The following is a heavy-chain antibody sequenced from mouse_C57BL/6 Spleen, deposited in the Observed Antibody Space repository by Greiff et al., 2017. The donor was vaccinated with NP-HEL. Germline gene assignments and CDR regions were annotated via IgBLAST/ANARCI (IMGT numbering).Heavy chain of an antibody. CDR2: INPNNGGT. J-gene: IGHJ1*03. Sequence: EVQLQQSGPELVKPGASVKISCKASGYTFTDYYMNWVKQSHGKSLEWIGDINPNNGGTSYNQKFKGKATLTVDKSSSTAYMELRSLTSEDSAVYYCARECQYYGSSHWYFDVWGTGTTVTVSS. D-gene: IGHD1-1*01. CDR3: ARECQYYGSSHWYFDV. V-gene: IGHV1-26*01. CDR1: GYTFTDYY.